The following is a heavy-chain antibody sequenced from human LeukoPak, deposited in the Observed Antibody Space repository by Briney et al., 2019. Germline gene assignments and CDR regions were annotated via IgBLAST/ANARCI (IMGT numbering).Heavy chain of an antibody. Sequence: ASVTVSRKSSGYTFTSYGICWVRKAPGQGHGWMGWISAYNSNKNYAQKLQGRVTMTTDTSTSTVYMELRSLRSDDTAVYYCARDYGDYVYYYYGMDVWGQGTTVTVSS. CDR2: ISAYNSNK. V-gene: IGHV1-18*01. J-gene: IGHJ6*02. D-gene: IGHD4-17*01. CDR1: GYTFTSYG. CDR3: ARDYGDYVYYYYGMDV.